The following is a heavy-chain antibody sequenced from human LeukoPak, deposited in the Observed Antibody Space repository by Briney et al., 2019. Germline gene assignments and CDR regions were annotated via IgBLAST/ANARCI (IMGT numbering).Heavy chain of an antibody. Sequence: PSETLSLTCAVSGGSISSSNWWSWVRQPPGKGLEWIGEIYHSGSTNYNPSLKSRVTISVDKSKNQFSVELSSVTAADTAVYYCARQRFPLANWFDPWGQGTLVTVSS. CDR2: IYHSGST. D-gene: IGHD5-24*01. J-gene: IGHJ5*02. CDR1: GGSISSSNW. V-gene: IGHV4-4*02. CDR3: ARQRFPLANWFDP.